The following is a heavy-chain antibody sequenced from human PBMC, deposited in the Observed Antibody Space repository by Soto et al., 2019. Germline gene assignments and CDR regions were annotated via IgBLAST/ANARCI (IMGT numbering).Heavy chain of an antibody. D-gene: IGHD5-18*01. CDR1: GLAFNNYA. CDR3: AKGEQLWDPFDY. J-gene: IGHJ4*02. Sequence: EAQLLESGGGLVQAGGSLRLSCVASGLAFNNYAMSWVRQAPGKGLEWVSIISASGYSAYYGGAVKGRFTTSRDNSKSTLYLQMNRLRADDTAVYYCAKGEQLWDPFDYWGQGTLVTVSS. V-gene: IGHV3-23*01. CDR2: ISASGYSA.